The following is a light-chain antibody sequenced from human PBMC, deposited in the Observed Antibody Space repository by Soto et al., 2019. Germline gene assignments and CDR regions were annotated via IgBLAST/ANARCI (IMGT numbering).Light chain of an antibody. V-gene: IGKV3-15*01. CDR2: GAS. Sequence: EIVMTQSPATLSVSPGERATLSCRASQSVSSNLAWYQQKPGQAPRLLIYGASTRATGIPARFSGSGSGTEVTLTSSRLQSEDFAVYYCQQYNNWPLTFGQGTRLEIK. CDR1: QSVSSN. J-gene: IGKJ5*01. CDR3: QQYNNWPLT.